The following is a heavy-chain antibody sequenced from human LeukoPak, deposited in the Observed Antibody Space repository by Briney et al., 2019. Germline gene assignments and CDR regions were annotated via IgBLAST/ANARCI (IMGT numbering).Heavy chain of an antibody. D-gene: IGHD5-24*01. CDR3: ARDRVRDGYNYFDY. CDR1: GGSISSYY. CDR2: IYYSGST. Sequence: PSETLSLTCTVSGGSISSYYWSWIRQPPGKGLEWIGYIYYSGSTNYNPSLKGRVTISVDTSKNQFSLKLSPVTAADTAVYYCARDRVRDGYNYFDYWGQGTLVTVSS. V-gene: IGHV4-59*01. J-gene: IGHJ4*02.